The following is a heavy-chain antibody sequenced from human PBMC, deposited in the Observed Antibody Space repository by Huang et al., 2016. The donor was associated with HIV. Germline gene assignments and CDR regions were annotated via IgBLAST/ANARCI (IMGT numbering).Heavy chain of an antibody. Sequence: QLQLQESGPGLVKPSETLSLNCTVSGSSISSSYYWGWISQPPGKGLEWIGNIYYSGNISYNPSLKSRVTISVDTSKNHISLKVVSVTAADTAVYYCARPLTGTTALGYWGQGTLVTVSS. D-gene: IGHD1-20*01. CDR3: ARPLTGTTALGY. CDR1: GSSISSSYY. CDR2: IYYSGNI. V-gene: IGHV4-39*01. J-gene: IGHJ4*02.